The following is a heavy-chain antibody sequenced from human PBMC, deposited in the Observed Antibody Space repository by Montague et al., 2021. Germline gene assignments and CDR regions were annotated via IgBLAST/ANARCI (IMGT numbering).Heavy chain of an antibody. V-gene: IGHV2-5*02. CDR2: IYWDADK. D-gene: IGHD2-21*01. CDR1: GFSRTTSGVG. Sequence: AQVKPTQTLTLTCTFSGFSRTTSGVGVGWIRQPPGKALEWLGVIYWDADKRYSPSLQNRLIITHDASRNQVILTLNDLDPMDTGTYFCAHTRHVIPFYFYIDVWGKGTTVTVSS. J-gene: IGHJ6*03. CDR3: AHTRHVIPFYFYIDV.